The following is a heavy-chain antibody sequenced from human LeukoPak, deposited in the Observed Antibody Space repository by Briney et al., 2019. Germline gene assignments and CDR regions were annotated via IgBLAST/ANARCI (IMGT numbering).Heavy chain of an antibody. CDR2: IYHSGST. Sequence: SQTLSLTCTVSGGSISSGGYYWSWLRQPPGKGLEWIGYIYHSGSTYYNPSLNSRVTISVDRSKNQLSLRLTSMTAADTAVYYCARVDPYYYYNLDVWGQGTTVTVSS. CDR3: ARVDPYYYYNLDV. D-gene: IGHD3-9*01. CDR1: GGSISSGGYY. J-gene: IGHJ6*03. V-gene: IGHV4-30-2*01.